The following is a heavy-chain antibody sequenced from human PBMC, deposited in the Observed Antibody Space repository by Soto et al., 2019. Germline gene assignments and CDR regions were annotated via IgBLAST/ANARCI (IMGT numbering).Heavy chain of an antibody. V-gene: IGHV4-31*03. CDR3: ARSIAAADYFDY. Sequence: PSETLSLTCTVSGGSISSGVYYWSWIRQHPGKGLEWIGYIYYSGSTYYNPSLKSRVTISVDTSKNQFSLKLSSVTAADTAVYYCARSIAAADYFDYWGQGTLVTLSS. CDR1: GGSISSGVYY. D-gene: IGHD6-13*01. J-gene: IGHJ4*02. CDR2: IYYSGST.